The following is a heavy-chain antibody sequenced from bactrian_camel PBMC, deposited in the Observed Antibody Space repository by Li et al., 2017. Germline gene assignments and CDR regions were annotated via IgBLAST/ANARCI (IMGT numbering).Heavy chain of an antibody. J-gene: IGHJ4*01. Sequence: VQLVESGGGLVQPGGSLGLSCAASGFTFSTYYMSWVRQAPGKGLEWVSAINSGGGTTYYADSVKGRFTISADHAKNTLLLQLNSLKTEDTGMYYCVSGNSAGSWYGYNYWGQGTQVTVS. D-gene: IGHD6*01. CDR3: VSGNSAGSWYGYNY. V-gene: IGHV3S40*01. CDR1: GFTFSTYY. CDR2: INSGGGTT.